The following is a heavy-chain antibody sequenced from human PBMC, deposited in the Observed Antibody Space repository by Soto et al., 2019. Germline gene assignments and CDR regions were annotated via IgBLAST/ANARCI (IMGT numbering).Heavy chain of an antibody. V-gene: IGHV5-51*01. D-gene: IGHD3-22*01. CDR2: IYPGDSDS. CDR1: GYSFTSYW. J-gene: IGHJ2*01. Sequence: PGESLKISCKGSGYSFTSYWIGWVRQMPGKGLEWMGIIYPGDSDSRYSPSFQGQVTIPADKSISTAYLQRSSLKASDTAMYYWAISSGYSSGWYFDLWGRGTLVTVSS. CDR3: AISSGYSSGWYFDL.